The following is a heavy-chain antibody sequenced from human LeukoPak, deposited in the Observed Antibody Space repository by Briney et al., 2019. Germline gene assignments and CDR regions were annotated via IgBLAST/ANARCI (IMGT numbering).Heavy chain of an antibody. CDR1: GGSIISYY. D-gene: IGHD5-24*01. Sequence: SETLSLTCTVSGGSIISYYWSWIRQPPGKGLEWIGYIHYSGSTKYNPSLKSRVTLSVDTSNNHFSLKLSSVTAADTAVYFCARVHPDGYSAYWGQGILVTVSS. J-gene: IGHJ4*02. CDR3: ARVHPDGYSAY. CDR2: IHYSGST. V-gene: IGHV4-59*01.